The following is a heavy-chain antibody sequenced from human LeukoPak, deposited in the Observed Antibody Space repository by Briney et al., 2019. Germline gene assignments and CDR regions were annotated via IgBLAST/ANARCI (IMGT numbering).Heavy chain of an antibody. V-gene: IGHV3-23*01. Sequence: GGSLRLSCAASGFTLSTYAMSWVRQTPGKGLEWVAATSSSDAGTYHADSVKGRFTISRDNAKNSLYLQMNSLRAEDTAVYYCARDLCRAATVYPWCYYYMDVWGKGTTVTVSS. D-gene: IGHD6-25*01. J-gene: IGHJ6*03. CDR3: ARDLCRAATVYPWCYYYMDV. CDR2: TSSSDAGT. CDR1: GFTLSTYA.